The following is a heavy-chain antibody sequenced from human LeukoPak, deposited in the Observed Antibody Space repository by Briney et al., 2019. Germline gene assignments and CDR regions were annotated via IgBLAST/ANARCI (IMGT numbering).Heavy chain of an antibody. Sequence: ASVKVSCKASGYTFTSYGISWVRQAPGQGLEWVGWISAYNGNTNYAQKLQGRVTMTTDTSTSTGYMELRSLRSDDTALYYCARSPIARVAATTPYYMDVWGKGTTITISS. CDR3: ARSPIARVAATTPYYMDV. D-gene: IGHD6-19*01. J-gene: IGHJ6*03. V-gene: IGHV1-18*01. CDR1: GYTFTSYG. CDR2: ISAYNGNT.